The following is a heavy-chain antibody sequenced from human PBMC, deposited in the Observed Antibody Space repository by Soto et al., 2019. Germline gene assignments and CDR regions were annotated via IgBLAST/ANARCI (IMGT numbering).Heavy chain of an antibody. CDR1: GFTFSNYW. Sequence: EVQLVESGGGLVQPGGSLRLSCVVSGFTFSNYWMSWVRQAPGKGLEWVADIKQDGSEKYYVDSVKGRFTISRDNAKKSLYLQMNSLRSEDTAMYYCARGAYDYGDYVDAFDIWGQGTMVTVSS. D-gene: IGHD4-17*01. J-gene: IGHJ3*02. CDR3: ARGAYDYGDYVDAFDI. CDR2: IKQDGSEK. V-gene: IGHV3-7*01.